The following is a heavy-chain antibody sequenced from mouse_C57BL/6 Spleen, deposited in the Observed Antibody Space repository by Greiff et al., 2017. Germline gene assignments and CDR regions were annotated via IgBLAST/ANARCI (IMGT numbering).Heavy chain of an antibody. CDR3: ASYGDYAMDY. V-gene: IGHV7-3*01. CDR1: GFTFTDYY. CDR2: IRNKANGYTT. J-gene: IGHJ4*01. Sequence: EVQLVESGGGLVQPGGSLSLSCAASGFTFTDYYMSWVRQPPGKALEWLGFIRNKANGYTTEYSASVKGRFTISRDNSQSILYLQMNALRAEDSATYYCASYGDYAMDYWGQGTSVTVSS.